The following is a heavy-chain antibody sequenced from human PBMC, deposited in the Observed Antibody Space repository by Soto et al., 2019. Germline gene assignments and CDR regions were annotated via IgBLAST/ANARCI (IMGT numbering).Heavy chain of an antibody. CDR1: GFSLSTRDVG. V-gene: IGHV2-5*02. Sequence: QITLNESGPTLVKPTQTLTLTCTFSGFSLSTRDVGVGWIRQPPGEALEWLGVVYWDDSKTYSPSLESRLTITKETSKNQVVLRMTKMYPFDTATYFGAHSRGGVGSFWGQGTLVTVSS. D-gene: IGHD6-13*01. J-gene: IGHJ4*02. CDR2: VYWDDSK. CDR3: AHSRGGVGSF.